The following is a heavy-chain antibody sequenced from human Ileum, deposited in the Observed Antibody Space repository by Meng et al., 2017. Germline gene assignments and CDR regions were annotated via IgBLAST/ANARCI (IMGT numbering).Heavy chain of an antibody. CDR1: GGSISSSSY. J-gene: IGHJ4*02. CDR2: IYLAGSP. CDR3: VRHGGKYFDS. D-gene: IGHD2-15*01. Sequence: VQLQESGPGLVESSGTLSLTCTVSGGSISSSSYWSWVRQSPGKGLEWIGQIYLAGSPNYNPSLESRVTISVDKSKNQFSLRLTSVTAADTAIFYCVRHGGKYFDSWGQGTLVTVSS. V-gene: IGHV4-4*02.